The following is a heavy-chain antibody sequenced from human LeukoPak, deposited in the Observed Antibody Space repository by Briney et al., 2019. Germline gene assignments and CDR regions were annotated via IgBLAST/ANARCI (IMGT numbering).Heavy chain of an antibody. D-gene: IGHD1-26*01. CDR3: ARHTLVGARNAFDI. V-gene: IGHV4-59*08. J-gene: IGHJ3*02. CDR1: GGSISSYY. CDR2: MYYSGNT. Sequence: SETLSLTCNVSGGSISSYYWSWIRQPPGKGPEWIGYMYYSGNTNYNPSLKSRVTTSVDSSKNQFSLKLSSVTAADTAVYYCARHTLVGARNAFDIWGQGTMVTVSS.